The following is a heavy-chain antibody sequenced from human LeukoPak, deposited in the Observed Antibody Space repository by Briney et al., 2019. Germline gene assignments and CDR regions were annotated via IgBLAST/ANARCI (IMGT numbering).Heavy chain of an antibody. CDR3: AKDLSRFSAFDI. CDR2: ISGSGGST. Sequence: GGSLRLSCAASGFTFSSYAMSWVRQAPGKGLEWVSAISGSGGSTYYADSVRGRFTISRDNSKNTLYLQMNSLRAEDTAVYYCAKDLSRFSAFDIWGQGTMVTVSS. J-gene: IGHJ3*02. V-gene: IGHV3-23*01. D-gene: IGHD3-10*01. CDR1: GFTFSSYA.